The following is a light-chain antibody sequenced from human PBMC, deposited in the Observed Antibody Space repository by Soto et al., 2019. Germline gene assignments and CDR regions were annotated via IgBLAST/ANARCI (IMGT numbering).Light chain of an antibody. CDR1: SSDVGGYND. CDR2: EVS. CDR3: SSYTSSSIDYV. V-gene: IGLV2-14*01. J-gene: IGLJ1*01. Sequence: QSALTQPDSVSGSPGQSITLSCTGTSSDVGGYNDVSWYQQHPGKAPKLMIYEVSNRPSGVSNRFSGSKSGNTASLTISGLQAEDEADYYCSSYTSSSIDYVFGTGTKLTVL.